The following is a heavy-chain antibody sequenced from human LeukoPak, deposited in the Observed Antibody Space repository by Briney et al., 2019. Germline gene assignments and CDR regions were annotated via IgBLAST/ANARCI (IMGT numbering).Heavy chain of an antibody. CDR1: GFTFSSYS. V-gene: IGHV3-21*01. CDR3: ARVHYGSGSYPRSAAYYYYYGMDV. Sequence: GGSLRLSCAASGFTFSSYSMNWVRQAPGKGLEWVPSISSSSSYIYYADSVKGRFTISRDNAKNSLYLQMNSLRAEDTAVYYCARVHYGSGSYPRSAAYYYYYGMDVWGKGTTVTVSS. J-gene: IGHJ6*04. D-gene: IGHD3-10*01. CDR2: ISSSSSYI.